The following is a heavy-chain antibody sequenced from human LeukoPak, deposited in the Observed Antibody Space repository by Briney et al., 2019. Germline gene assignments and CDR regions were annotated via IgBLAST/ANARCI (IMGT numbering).Heavy chain of an antibody. D-gene: IGHD6-19*01. J-gene: IGHJ4*02. V-gene: IGHV1-2*06. CDR3: ARVSGWYGTTPVDYYYFDY. CDR2: INPNSGGT. Sequence: ASVKVSCKASGYTFTGYYMHWVRQAPGQGLEWMGRINPNSGGTNYAQKFQDRVTMTRDTSISTAYMELSRLRSDDTAVYYCARVSGWYGTTPVDYYYFDYWGQGTLVTVSS. CDR1: GYTFTGYY.